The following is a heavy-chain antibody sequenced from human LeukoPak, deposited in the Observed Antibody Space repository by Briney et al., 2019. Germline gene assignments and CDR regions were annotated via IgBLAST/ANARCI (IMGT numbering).Heavy chain of an antibody. CDR1: GFTFSSYS. Sequence: GGSLRLSCAASGFTFSSYSMSWVRQAPGKGLEWVSAISGSGGSTYYADSVKGRFTISRDNSKNTLYLQMNSLRAEDTAVYYCASSDWAQIDVLRYFDWLSPRGYYYYYMDVWGKGTTVTISS. D-gene: IGHD3-9*01. CDR2: ISGSGGST. V-gene: IGHV3-23*01. CDR3: ASSDWAQIDVLRYFDWLSPRGYYYYYMDV. J-gene: IGHJ6*03.